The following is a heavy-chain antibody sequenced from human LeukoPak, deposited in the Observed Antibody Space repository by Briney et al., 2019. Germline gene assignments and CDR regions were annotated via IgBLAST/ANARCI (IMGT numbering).Heavy chain of an antibody. CDR2: IHYSGST. CDR1: GGSISSSSFY. D-gene: IGHD3-22*01. V-gene: IGHV4-39*01. Sequence: PSETLSLTCTVSGGSISSSSFYWGWIRQPPGKGLEWIGSIHYSGSTNDNPSLKSRVTISVDTSKNQFSLKLSSVTAADTAVYYCARPFYYYDSSGMIPDAFDIWGQGTMVTVSS. J-gene: IGHJ3*02. CDR3: ARPFYYYDSSGMIPDAFDI.